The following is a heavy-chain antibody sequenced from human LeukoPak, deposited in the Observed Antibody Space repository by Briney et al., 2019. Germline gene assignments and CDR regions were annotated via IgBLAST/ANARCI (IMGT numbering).Heavy chain of an antibody. J-gene: IGHJ6*02. D-gene: IGHD5-18*01. CDR3: ARGRGIQLWPYYYYGMDV. CDR1: GGSFSGYY. Sequence: SETLSLTCAVYGGSFSGYYWSWIRQPPGKGLEWIGEINHSGSTNYNPSLKSRVTILVDTSKNQFSLKLSSVTAADTAVYYCARGRGIQLWPYYYYGMDVWGQGTTVTVSS. CDR2: INHSGST. V-gene: IGHV4-34*01.